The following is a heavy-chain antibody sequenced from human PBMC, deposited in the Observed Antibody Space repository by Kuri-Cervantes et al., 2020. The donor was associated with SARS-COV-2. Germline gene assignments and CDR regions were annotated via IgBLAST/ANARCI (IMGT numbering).Heavy chain of an antibody. CDR3: ARLSHTDVWWVPPDYYYYYMDV. D-gene: IGHD1-26*01. Sequence: ESLKISCAVYGGSFSGYYWSWIRQPAGKGLEWIGRIYTSGSTNYNPSLKSRVTMSVDTSKNQFSLKLSSVTAADTAVYYCARLSHTDVWWVPPDYYYYYMDVWGKGTTVTVSS. J-gene: IGHJ6*03. CDR1: GGSFSGYY. V-gene: IGHV4-59*10. CDR2: IYTSGST.